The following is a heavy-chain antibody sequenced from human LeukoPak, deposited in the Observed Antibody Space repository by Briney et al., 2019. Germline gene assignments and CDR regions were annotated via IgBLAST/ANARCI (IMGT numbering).Heavy chain of an antibody. V-gene: IGHV1-8*01. D-gene: IGHD4-17*01. CDR2: MNPNSGNT. CDR1: VYTFSSYD. CDR3: ARGLATVTTNH. Sequence: ASVKVSCKASVYTFSSYDINWVRQATGQGLEWMGWMNPNSGNTGYAQKFQGRVTMSRSTPISTAYMELSSLRSEDTAVYYCARGLATVTTNHWGQGTLVTVSS. J-gene: IGHJ5*02.